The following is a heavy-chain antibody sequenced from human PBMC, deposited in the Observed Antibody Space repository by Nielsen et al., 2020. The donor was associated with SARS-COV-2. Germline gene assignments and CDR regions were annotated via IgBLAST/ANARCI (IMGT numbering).Heavy chain of an antibody. J-gene: IGHJ6*03. Sequence: WIRQPPGKGLEWIGHIYHSGSTYYNPSLKSRVTISVDTSKNQFSLKVNSVTAADTAVYYCARGPPGLAEVFYYYYYMDVWGKGTTVTVSS. CDR3: ARGPPGLAEVFYYYYYMDV. V-gene: IGHV4-30-2*04. CDR2: IYHSGST.